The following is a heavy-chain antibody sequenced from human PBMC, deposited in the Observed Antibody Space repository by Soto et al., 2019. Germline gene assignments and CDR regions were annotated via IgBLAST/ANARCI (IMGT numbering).Heavy chain of an antibody. D-gene: IGHD6-13*01. CDR2: INHSGYT. CDR3: AREGIAGINFDY. Sequence: SETLSLTCAVYGGSFSGYYWSWIRQPPGKGLEWIGEINHSGYTNYNPSLKSRVTISVDTSKSQFSLKLSSVTAADTAVYYCAREGIAGINFDYWGRGTLVTVSS. CDR1: GGSFSGYY. J-gene: IGHJ4*02. V-gene: IGHV4-34*01.